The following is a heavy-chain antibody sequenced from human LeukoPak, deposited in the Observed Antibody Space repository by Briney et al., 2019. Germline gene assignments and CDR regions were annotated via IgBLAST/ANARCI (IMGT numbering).Heavy chain of an antibody. V-gene: IGHV3-23*01. CDR1: GFTFSSYT. J-gene: IGHJ4*02. CDR3: ARVQQRSSGCSRGAVDY. D-gene: IGHD3-22*01. CDR2: ITTGDGNT. Sequence: GGSLRLSCTASGFTFSSYTMTWVRQAPGKGLKWVSTITTGDGNTYYADSVKGRFTVSRDDSKNTLYLQMNSLRAEDTAVYYCARVQQRSSGCSRGAVDYWGQGTLVTVSS.